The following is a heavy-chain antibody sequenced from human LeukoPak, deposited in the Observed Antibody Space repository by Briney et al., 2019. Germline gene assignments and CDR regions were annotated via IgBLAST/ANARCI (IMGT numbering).Heavy chain of an antibody. J-gene: IGHJ5*02. CDR3: ARGIIDYYGSGSKPNWFDP. Sequence: SETLCLTCAASGGSISSGGYSWSWIRQPPGKGLEWIGYIYHSGSTYYNPSLKSRVTISVDRSKNQFSLKLSSVTAADTAVYYCARGIIDYYGSGSKPNWFDPWGQGTLVTVSS. D-gene: IGHD3-10*01. V-gene: IGHV4-30-2*01. CDR1: GGSISSGGYS. CDR2: IYHSGST.